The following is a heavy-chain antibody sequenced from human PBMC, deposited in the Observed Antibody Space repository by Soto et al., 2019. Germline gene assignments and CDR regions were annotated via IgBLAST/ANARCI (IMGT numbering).Heavy chain of an antibody. CDR2: IYYSGST. Sequence: SETLSLTCTVSGGSISSGGYYWSWIRQHPGKGLEWIGYIYYSGSTYYNPSLKSRVTISVDTSKNQFSLKLSSVTAADTAVYYCASTGRTGTTWAPGDFAYGGQGALVTVSS. V-gene: IGHV4-31*03. J-gene: IGHJ4*02. CDR1: GGSISSGGYY. CDR3: ASTGRTGTTWAPGDFAY. D-gene: IGHD1-1*01.